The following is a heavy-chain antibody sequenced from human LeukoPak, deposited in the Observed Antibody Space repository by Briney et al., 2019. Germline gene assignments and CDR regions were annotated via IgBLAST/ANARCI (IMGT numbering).Heavy chain of an antibody. V-gene: IGHV4-31*03. CDR2: IYHSGST. CDR1: GGSISSGGYY. Sequence: SETLSLTCTVSGGSISSGGYYWSWIRQHPGKGLEWIGYIYHSGSTYYNPSLKSRVTISVDTSKNQFSLKLSSVTAEDTAVYYCARGAPPSYDSSGYYPYWGQGTLVTVSS. CDR3: ARGAPPSYDSSGYYPY. D-gene: IGHD3-22*01. J-gene: IGHJ4*02.